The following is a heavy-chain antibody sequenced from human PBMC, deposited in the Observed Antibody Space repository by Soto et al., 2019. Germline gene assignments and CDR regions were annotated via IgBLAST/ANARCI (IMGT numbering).Heavy chain of an antibody. D-gene: IGHD3-10*01. CDR1: GFTSSSYA. Sequence: GGSLRLSCAASGFTSSSYAMSWVRQAPGKGLEWVSAISGSGGTTYYADSVKGRFTISRDNSKNTLYLQMNSLRAEDTAVYYCAKAGGPMVRGAAFYFDYWGQGTLVTVSS. CDR3: AKAGGPMVRGAAFYFDY. CDR2: ISGSGGTT. V-gene: IGHV3-23*01. J-gene: IGHJ4*02.